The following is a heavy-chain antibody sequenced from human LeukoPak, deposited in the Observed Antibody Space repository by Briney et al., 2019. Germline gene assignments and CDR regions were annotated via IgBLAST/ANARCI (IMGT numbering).Heavy chain of an antibody. J-gene: IGHJ3*02. Sequence: SETLSLTCTVSGASISNSHYYWGWIRQSPGKGLEWIGSIHSSGTTYYSPSLKNRLTISVDTSKNHFSLRLSSVTAADTAVYYCARGLVGVVVPAANDAFDIWGQGTMGTVSS. D-gene: IGHD2-2*01. CDR1: GASISNSHYY. CDR2: IHSSGTT. V-gene: IGHV4-39*02. CDR3: ARGLVGVVVPAANDAFDI.